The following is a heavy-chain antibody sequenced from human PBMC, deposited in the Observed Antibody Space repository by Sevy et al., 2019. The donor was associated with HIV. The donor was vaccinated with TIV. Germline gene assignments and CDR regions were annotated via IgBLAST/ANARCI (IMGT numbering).Heavy chain of an antibody. Sequence: GGSLRLSCAASGFTFSSYSMNWVRQAPGKGLEWVSSISSSSSYIYYADSVKGRFTISRDNAKNSLYLQMNSLRAEDTAVYYCARDLIGGSYGGWFDPWGQGTLVTVSS. D-gene: IGHD1-26*01. CDR3: ARDLIGGSYGGWFDP. CDR1: GFTFSSYS. J-gene: IGHJ5*02. CDR2: ISSSSSYI. V-gene: IGHV3-21*01.